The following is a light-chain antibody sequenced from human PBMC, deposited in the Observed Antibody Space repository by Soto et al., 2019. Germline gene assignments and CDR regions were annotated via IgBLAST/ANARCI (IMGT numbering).Light chain of an antibody. CDR2: LVS. Sequence: EIVMTQSPFSLPVTPGEPASISCRSSQSLLHTNGYNYLDWYLQKPGQSPQLLIYLVSNRASGVPDRFSGSGSGTDFTLKISKMEAEDVGVYYGMQALQTPITFGQGTRLEIK. J-gene: IGKJ5*01. CDR1: QSLLHTNGYNY. CDR3: MQALQTPIT. V-gene: IGKV2-28*01.